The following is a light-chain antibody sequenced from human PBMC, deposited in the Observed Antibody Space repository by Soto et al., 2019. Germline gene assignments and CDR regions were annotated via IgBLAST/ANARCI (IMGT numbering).Light chain of an antibody. CDR2: DTS. V-gene: IGKV3-15*01. J-gene: IGKJ4*01. Sequence: VMRQSPAPLSFSPGEGAPPPCRASQGIGDTLAWYQHKPGQTPRLLIYDTSTRATGVPTRFSGSRSGAEFTLTINSLQSEDFAVYYCQPYNNWPLTFGGGTKVDIK. CDR1: QGIGDT. CDR3: QPYNNWPLT.